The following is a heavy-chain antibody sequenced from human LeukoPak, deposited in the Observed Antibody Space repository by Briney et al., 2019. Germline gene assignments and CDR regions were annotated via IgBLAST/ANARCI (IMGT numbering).Heavy chain of an antibody. V-gene: IGHV1-69*04. D-gene: IGHD4-17*01. CDR3: TRDRFDYGEHTHSDY. Sequence: SVKVSCKVSGGTFSSNAISWVRQAPGQGLEWMGRIIPVFGVANYAEKFQGRVTITADKSTSTAYMELSNLRSEDTAMYYCTRDRFDYGEHTHSDYWGQGTLVTVSS. CDR2: IIPVFGVA. J-gene: IGHJ4*02. CDR1: GGTFSSNA.